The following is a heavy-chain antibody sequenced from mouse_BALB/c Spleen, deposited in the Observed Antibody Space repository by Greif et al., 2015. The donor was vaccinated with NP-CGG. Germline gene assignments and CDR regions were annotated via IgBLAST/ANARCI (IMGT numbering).Heavy chain of an antibody. CDR2: IYPGDGDT. J-gene: IGHJ2*01. D-gene: IGHD6-1*01. CDR1: GYAFSSYW. V-gene: IGHV1-80*01. CDR3: ARWSAVYYFDY. Sequence: VQLQQSGAELVRPGSSVKISCEASGYAFSSYWMNWVKQRPGQGLEWIGQIYPGDGDTNYNGKFKGKATLTADKSSSTAYMQLSSLTSEDSAVYFCARWSAVYYFDYWGQGTTLTVSS.